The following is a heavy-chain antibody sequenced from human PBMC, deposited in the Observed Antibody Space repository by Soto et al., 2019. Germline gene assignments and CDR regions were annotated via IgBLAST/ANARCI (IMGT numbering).Heavy chain of an antibody. D-gene: IGHD2-2*01. Sequence: LRLSCAASGFTFSSYAVHWVRQAPGKGLEWVAVMSYDGSNKYYADSVKGRFTISSDNSKNTLYLQMNSLGTEDTAVYYCARGYCSRPSCSHFDCWGQGTLVTVS. CDR3: ARGYCSRPSCSHFDC. V-gene: IGHV3-30-3*01. CDR2: MSYDGSNK. CDR1: GFTFSSYA. J-gene: IGHJ4*02.